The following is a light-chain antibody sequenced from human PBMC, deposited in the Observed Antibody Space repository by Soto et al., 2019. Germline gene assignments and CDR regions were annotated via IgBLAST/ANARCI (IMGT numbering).Light chain of an antibody. J-gene: IGLJ3*02. CDR3: QSADGSGTYEV. Sequence: SYELTQPPSVSVSPGQTARITCSGDALPKQYAYWYQQKSGQAPVLVIYKDIERPSGIPDRISGASSGTTVTLTISGVQAEDEADYYCQSADGSGTYEVFGGGTKHTVL. CDR1: ALPKQY. V-gene: IGLV3-25*03. CDR2: KDI.